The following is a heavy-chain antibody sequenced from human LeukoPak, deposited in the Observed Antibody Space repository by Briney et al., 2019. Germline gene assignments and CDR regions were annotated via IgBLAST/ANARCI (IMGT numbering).Heavy chain of an antibody. CDR2: IRQDGSEK. Sequence: GGSLRLSCAASGFTFSSYSMSWVRQAPGKGLEWVANIRQDGSEKYYVDSVKGRFTISRDNAKNSLYLQMNSLRAEDTAVYYCARGFVGSYWGQGTLVTVSS. J-gene: IGHJ4*02. CDR3: ARGFVGSY. V-gene: IGHV3-7*01. D-gene: IGHD2-15*01. CDR1: GFTFSSYS.